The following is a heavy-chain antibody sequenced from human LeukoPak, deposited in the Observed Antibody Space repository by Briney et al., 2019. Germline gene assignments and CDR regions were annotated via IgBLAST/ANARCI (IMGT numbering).Heavy chain of an antibody. D-gene: IGHD3-22*01. CDR2: INPSGGST. J-gene: IGHJ3*02. V-gene: IGHV1-46*01. CDR3: ARVGMIISGAFDI. Sequence: ASVKVSCKASGYTFTSYGISWVRQAPGQGLEWMGIINPSGGSTSYAQKFQGRVTMTRDMSTSTVYMELSSLRSEDTAVYYCARVGMIISGAFDIWGQGTMVTVSS. CDR1: GYTFTSYG.